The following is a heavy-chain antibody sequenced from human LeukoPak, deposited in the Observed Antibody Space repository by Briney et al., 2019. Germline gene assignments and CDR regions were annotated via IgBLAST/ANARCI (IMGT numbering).Heavy chain of an antibody. CDR1: GGSISSYY. Sequence: SETLSLTCTVSGGSISSYYWSWIRQPPGKGLEWIGYIYYSGSTNYNPSLKSRVTISVDTSKNHFSLQLSSVTAADTAVYYCARGGRYSYSPIHYWGQGTLVTVSS. CDR2: IYYSGST. CDR3: ARGGRYSYSPIHY. V-gene: IGHV4-59*01. D-gene: IGHD5-18*01. J-gene: IGHJ4*02.